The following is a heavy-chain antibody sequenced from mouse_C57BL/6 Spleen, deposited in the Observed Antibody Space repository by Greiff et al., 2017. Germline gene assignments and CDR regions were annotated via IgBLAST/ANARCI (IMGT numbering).Heavy chain of an antibody. CDR1: GYTFTSYW. CDR2: IDPSDSET. Sequence: QVHVKQPGAELVRPGSSVKLSCKASGYTFTSYWMHWVKQRPIQGLEWIGNIDPSDSETHYNQKFKDKATLTVDKSSSTAYMQLSSLTSEDSAVYYCARSEVTTGFAYWGQGTLVTVSA. CDR3: ARSEVTTGFAY. V-gene: IGHV1-52*01. D-gene: IGHD2-2*01. J-gene: IGHJ3*01.